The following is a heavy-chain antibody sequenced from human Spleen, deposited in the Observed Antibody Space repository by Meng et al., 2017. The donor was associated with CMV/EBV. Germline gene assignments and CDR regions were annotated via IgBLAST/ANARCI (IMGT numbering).Heavy chain of an antibody. Sequence: SGFTFSSYAMSWVRQAPGKGLEWVSAISGSGGSTYYADSVKGRFTISRDNSKNTLYLQMNSLRAEDTAVYYCAKGAQLWLQLNWFDPWGQGTLVHRLL. V-gene: IGHV3-23*01. J-gene: IGHJ5*02. CDR3: AKGAQLWLQLNWFDP. D-gene: IGHD5-18*01. CDR2: ISGSGGST. CDR1: GFTFSSYA.